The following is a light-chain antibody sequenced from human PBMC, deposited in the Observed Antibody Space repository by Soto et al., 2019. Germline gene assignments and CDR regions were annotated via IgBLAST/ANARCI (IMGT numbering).Light chain of an antibody. V-gene: IGKV1-39*01. Sequence: IQMTQSPSSLSASVRERVTITCRASQSISNSLNWYQQKPGKAPKLLIYAASSLQSGVPSRFSGSGSGTDLTLTISSLQPEDCATDYCQQRYSTPTTVGQGKRLEI. J-gene: IGKJ5*01. CDR2: AAS. CDR1: QSISNS. CDR3: QQRYSTPTT.